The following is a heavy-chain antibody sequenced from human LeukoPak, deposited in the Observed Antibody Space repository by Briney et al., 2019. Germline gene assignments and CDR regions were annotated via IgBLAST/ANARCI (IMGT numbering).Heavy chain of an antibody. J-gene: IGHJ4*02. CDR3: ARPPGYSSGWYYFDY. CDR2: IYHSGST. CDR1: GGSISSGGYY. Sequence: SETLSLTCTVSGGSISSGGYYWSWIRQPPGKGLEWIGYIYHSGSTYYNPSLKSRVTISVDTSKNQFSLKLSSVTAADTAVYYCARPPGYSSGWYYFDYWGQGTLVTVSS. V-gene: IGHV4-30-2*01. D-gene: IGHD6-19*01.